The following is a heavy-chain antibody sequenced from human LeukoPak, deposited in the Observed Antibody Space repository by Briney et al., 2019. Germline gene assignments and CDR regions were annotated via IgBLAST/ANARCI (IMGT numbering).Heavy chain of an antibody. Sequence: ASVKVSCKASGYTFTNYHINWVRQASGQGLEWMTWINPDTGDKGYARKFQDRVTITTDTSISTAYMELSSLSSEDTAVYFCARTTSMTASGYDYWGQGTPVTASS. CDR1: GYTFTNYH. V-gene: IGHV1-8*03. J-gene: IGHJ4*02. D-gene: IGHD2-21*02. CDR2: INPDTGDK. CDR3: ARTTSMTASGYDY.